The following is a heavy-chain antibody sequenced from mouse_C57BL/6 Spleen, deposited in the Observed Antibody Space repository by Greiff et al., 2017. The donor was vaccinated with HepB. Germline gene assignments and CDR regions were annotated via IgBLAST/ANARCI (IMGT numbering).Heavy chain of an antibody. Sequence: QVQLQQPGAELVMPGASVKLSCKASGYTFTSYWMHWVKQRPGQGLEWIGESDPSDSYTNYNQKFKGKSTLTVDNSSSTAYMQLISLTSEDSAIYYCARDYYWGQGTTLTVSS. CDR2: SDPSDSYT. V-gene: IGHV1-69*01. CDR1: GYTFTSYW. CDR3: ARDYY. J-gene: IGHJ2*01.